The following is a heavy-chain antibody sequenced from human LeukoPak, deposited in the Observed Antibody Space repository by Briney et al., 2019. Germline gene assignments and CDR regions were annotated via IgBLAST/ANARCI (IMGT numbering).Heavy chain of an antibody. D-gene: IGHD2-2*01. V-gene: IGHV1-69*04. Sequence: ASVTVSCKASGGTFSSYAISWVRQAPGQGLEWMGRIIPILGIANYAQKFQGRVTITADKSTSTAYMELSSLRSEDTAVYYCARASGGVVYGMDVWGQGTTVTVSS. CDR3: ARASGGVVYGMDV. CDR2: IIPILGIA. CDR1: GGTFSSYA. J-gene: IGHJ6*02.